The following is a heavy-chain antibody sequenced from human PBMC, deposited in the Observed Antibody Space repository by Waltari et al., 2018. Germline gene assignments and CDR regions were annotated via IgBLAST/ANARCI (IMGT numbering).Heavy chain of an antibody. Sequence: QVQLQESGPGLVKPSETLSLTCTVSGGSISSYYWSWIRQPPGKGLEWIGYIYYGGSTNYNPSLKSRVTISVDTSKNQFSLKLSSVTAADTAVYYCAILADSGYDPGPWFDPWGQGTLVTVSS. D-gene: IGHD5-12*01. V-gene: IGHV4-59*01. CDR2: IYYGGST. J-gene: IGHJ5*02. CDR1: GGSISSYY. CDR3: AILADSGYDPGPWFDP.